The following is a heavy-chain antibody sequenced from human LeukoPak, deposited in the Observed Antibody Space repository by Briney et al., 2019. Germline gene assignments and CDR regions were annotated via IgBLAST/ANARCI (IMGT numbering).Heavy chain of an antibody. Sequence: GGSLRLSCAASGFTVSSNYMSWVRQAPGKGLEWVSVIYSGGSTYYADSVKGRFTISRDNSKNTLYLQMNSLRAEDTAVYYCAKDRSWSYYTYYFDYWGQGTLVTVSS. CDR1: GFTVSSNY. D-gene: IGHD1-26*01. CDR2: IYSGGST. CDR3: AKDRSWSYYTYYFDY. V-gene: IGHV3-66*02. J-gene: IGHJ4*02.